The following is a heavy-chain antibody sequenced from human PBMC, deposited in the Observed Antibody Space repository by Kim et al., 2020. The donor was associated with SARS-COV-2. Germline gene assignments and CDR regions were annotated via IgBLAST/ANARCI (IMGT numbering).Heavy chain of an antibody. CDR3: ARGGYYYDSSGYRRGSPHDY. J-gene: IGHJ4*02. CDR2: INHSGST. V-gene: IGHV4-34*01. D-gene: IGHD3-22*01. CDR1: GGSFSGYY. Sequence: SETLSLTCAVYGGSFSGYYWSWIRQPPGKGLEWIGEINHSGSTNYNPSLKSRVTISVDTSKNQFSLKLSSVTAADTAVYYCARGGYYYDSSGYRRGSPHDYWGQGTLVTVSS.